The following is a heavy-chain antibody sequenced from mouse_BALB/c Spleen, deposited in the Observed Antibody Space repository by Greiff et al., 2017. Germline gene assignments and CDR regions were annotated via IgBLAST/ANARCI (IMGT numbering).Heavy chain of an antibody. D-gene: IGHD2-4*01. CDR3: ARAYDYGGYAMDY. CDR1: GFSLTSYG. J-gene: IGHJ4*01. CDR2: IWAGGST. V-gene: IGHV2-9*02. Sequence: QVQLQQSGPGLVAPSQSLSITCTVSGFSLTSYGVHWVRQPPGKGLEWLGVIWAGGSTNYNSALMSRLSISKDNSKSQVFLKMNSLQTDDTAMYYCARAYDYGGYAMDYWGQGTSVTVSS.